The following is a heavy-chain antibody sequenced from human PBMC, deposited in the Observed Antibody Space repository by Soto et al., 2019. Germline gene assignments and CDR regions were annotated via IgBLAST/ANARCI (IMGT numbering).Heavy chain of an antibody. J-gene: IGHJ5*02. CDR3: ARLLLVPDYDLNWFEP. Sequence: SETLSLTCSFSGGSITSRSHYCGWIRQPPGKGLEWIVSNHYTGNGYYNKSLKSRVTVSVDTSKNEFSLKLTSVTAADTAVYYCARLLLVPDYDLNWFEPWGRGTLVTVSS. D-gene: IGHD3-3*01. CDR2: NHYTGNG. V-gene: IGHV4-39*01. CDR1: GGSITSRSHY.